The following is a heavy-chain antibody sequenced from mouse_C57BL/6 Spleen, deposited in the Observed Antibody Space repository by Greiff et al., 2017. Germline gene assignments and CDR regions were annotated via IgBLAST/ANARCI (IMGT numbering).Heavy chain of an antibody. D-gene: IGHD2-5*01. CDR3: ALPGAYYSNYVAY. Sequence: VQLQQSGPELVKPGASVKMSCKASGYTFTDYNMHWVKQSHGKSLEWIGYINPNNGGTSYNQKFKGKATLTVNKSSSTAYMELRSLTSEDSAVYYCALPGAYYSNYVAYWGQGTLVTVSA. CDR1: GYTFTDYN. J-gene: IGHJ3*01. CDR2: INPNNGGT. V-gene: IGHV1-22*01.